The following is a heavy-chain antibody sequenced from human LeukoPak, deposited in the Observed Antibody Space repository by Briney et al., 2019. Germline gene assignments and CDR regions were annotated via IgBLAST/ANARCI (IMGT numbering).Heavy chain of an antibody. D-gene: IGHD3-3*01. J-gene: IGHJ4*02. V-gene: IGHV4-30-2*06. Sequence: SETLSLTCTVSGDSISGGNYWSWIRQSPGKGLEWIGYIHHSGNHYNNPSLTSRVTISVDRTKNQFSLNLTSVTAADTAVYYCARFPSFWSGYFDYWGQGTLVTVSS. CDR2: IHHSGNH. CDR1: GDSISGGNY. CDR3: ARFPSFWSGYFDY.